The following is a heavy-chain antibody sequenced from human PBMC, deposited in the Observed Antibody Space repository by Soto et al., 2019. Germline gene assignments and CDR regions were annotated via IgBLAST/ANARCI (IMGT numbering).Heavy chain of an antibody. CDR1: GYNFAGYW. CDR2: IYPSDSDT. V-gene: IGHV5-51*01. J-gene: IGHJ4*02. D-gene: IGHD3-3*01. CDR3: ARGGVSTRTFDY. Sequence: GESMKISCKGSGYNFAGYWIAWVRQMPGKGLELMGIIYPSDSDTRYRPSFQGQVTISADKSISSAYLQWSSLRASDTAMYYCARGGVSTRTFDYWGQGTPVTVS.